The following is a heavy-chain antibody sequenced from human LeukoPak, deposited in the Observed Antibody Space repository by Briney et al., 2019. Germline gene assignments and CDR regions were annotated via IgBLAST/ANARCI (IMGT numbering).Heavy chain of an antibody. Sequence: SVKVSCKASGGTFSSYAISWVRQAPGQGLEWMGGIIPMFGSANYAQKFQGRVTITADKSTRTAYMELSSLRSEDTAVYYCASLGYCSGGSCYELNWFDPWGQGTLVTVSS. CDR1: GGTFSSYA. J-gene: IGHJ5*02. CDR3: ASLGYCSGGSCYELNWFDP. V-gene: IGHV1-69*06. CDR2: IIPMFGSA. D-gene: IGHD2-15*01.